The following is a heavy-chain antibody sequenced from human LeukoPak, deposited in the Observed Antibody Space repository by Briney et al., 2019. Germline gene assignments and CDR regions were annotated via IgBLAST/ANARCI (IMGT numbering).Heavy chain of an antibody. CDR3: AGAAYCSSTSCFNWFDP. D-gene: IGHD2-2*01. CDR1: GGSISSYY. V-gene: IGHV4-4*07. J-gene: IGHJ5*02. Sequence: PSETLSLTCTVSGGSISSYYWSWIRQPAGKGLEWIGRIYTSGSTNYSPSLKSRVTMSVDTSKNQFSLKLSSVTAADTAVYYCAGAAYCSSTSCFNWFDPWGQGTLVTVSS. CDR2: IYTSGST.